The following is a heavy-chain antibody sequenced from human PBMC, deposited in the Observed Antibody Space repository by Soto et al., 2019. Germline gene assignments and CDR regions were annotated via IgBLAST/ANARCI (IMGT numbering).Heavy chain of an antibody. CDR2: IYYSGHT. D-gene: IGHD3-9*01. V-gene: IGHV4-59*08. J-gene: IGHJ5*02. Sequence: SETLSLTCTVSGGSISGYYWSWIRQPPGKGLEWIGYIYYSGHTSYNPSLKSRVTISIDTSKNQFSLKLSSVTAADTAVYYCARLGILTGYPRWFDPWGQGTLVTVSS. CDR1: GGSISGYY. CDR3: ARLGILTGYPRWFDP.